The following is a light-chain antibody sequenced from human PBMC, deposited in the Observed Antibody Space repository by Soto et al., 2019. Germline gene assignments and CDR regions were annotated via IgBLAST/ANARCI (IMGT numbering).Light chain of an antibody. CDR2: DAS. CDR3: QQYSTYPLT. Sequence: DIQMTQSPSTLSAFVGDRVIITCRASQSISSWLAWYQQKQGKAPKFLIYDASSLGSGVPSRFSGSGTGTEFTLTISSLLPDDSATYYCQQYSTYPLTFGQGTKLEIK. J-gene: IGKJ2*01. V-gene: IGKV1-5*01. CDR1: QSISSW.